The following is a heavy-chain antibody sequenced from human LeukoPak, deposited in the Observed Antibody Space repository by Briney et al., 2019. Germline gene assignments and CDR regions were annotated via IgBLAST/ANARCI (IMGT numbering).Heavy chain of an antibody. CDR2: IYTSGST. D-gene: IGHD2-2*01. CDR3: GGIGQLPPGDCFDP. CDR1: GGSISSYY. V-gene: IGHV4-4*07. J-gene: IGHJ5*02. Sequence: ASETLSLTCTVSGGSISSYYWSWIRQPAGKGLEWIGRIYTSGSTNYNPSLKSRVTMSVDTSKNQFSLKLSSVTAADTAVYYCGGIGQLPPGDCFDPGGREPLVTVSS.